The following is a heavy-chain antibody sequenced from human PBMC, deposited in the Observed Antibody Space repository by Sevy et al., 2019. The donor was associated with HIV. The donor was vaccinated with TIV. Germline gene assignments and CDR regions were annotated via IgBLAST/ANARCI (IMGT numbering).Heavy chain of an antibody. CDR1: GGSISSSGYY. CDR2: IYYGGST. D-gene: IGHD3-22*01. CDR3: ARVSMIVVVITDDWGYYFDY. Sequence: SETQSLTCTVSGGSISSSGYYWGWIRQPPGKGLEWIGSIYYGGSTYYNPSLKSRITISVDTSKNHFSLKLSSVTAADTAVYYCARVSMIVVVITDDWGYYFDYWGQGTLVTVSS. J-gene: IGHJ4*02. V-gene: IGHV4-39*02.